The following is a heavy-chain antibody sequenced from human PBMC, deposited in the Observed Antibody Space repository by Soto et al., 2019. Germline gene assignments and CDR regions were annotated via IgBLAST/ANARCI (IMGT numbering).Heavy chain of an antibody. Sequence: SVKGSCKASGGTLSSYSISGVLPVPGQVIEWMGGIIPIFGTANYAEKFQGRVTITADKSTRTAYMELSSLRSEDTAVHYCARDSLICASQWLDYYYYGMDVWG. CDR2: IIPIFGTA. J-gene: IGHJ6*02. D-gene: IGHD6-19*01. CDR1: GGTLSSYS. CDR3: ARDSLICASQWLDYYYYGMDV. V-gene: IGHV1-69*06.